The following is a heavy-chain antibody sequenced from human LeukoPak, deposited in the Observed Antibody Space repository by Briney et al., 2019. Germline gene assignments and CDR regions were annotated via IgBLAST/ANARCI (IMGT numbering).Heavy chain of an antibody. V-gene: IGHV1-8*03. CDR3: ARGSIYDYGHREPFDY. Sequence: ASVEVSCKASGYTFTSYDINWVRQATGQGLEWMGWMNPNSGNTGYAQKFQGRVTITRNTSISTAYMELSSLRSEDTAVYYCARGSIYDYGHREPFDYWGQGTLVTVSS. CDR2: MNPNSGNT. J-gene: IGHJ4*02. CDR1: GYTFTSYD. D-gene: IGHD4-17*01.